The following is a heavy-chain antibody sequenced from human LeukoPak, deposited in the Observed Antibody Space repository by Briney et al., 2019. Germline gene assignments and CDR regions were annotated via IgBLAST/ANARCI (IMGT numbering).Heavy chain of an antibody. Sequence: PSETLSLTCAVYGVSFSGYYWSWIRQPPGKGLEWIGEINHSGSTNYNPSLKSRVTISVDTSKNQFSLKLSSVTAADTAVYYCARGRKTMVRGVNSLSWGQGTLVTVSS. D-gene: IGHD3-10*01. CDR3: ARGRKTMVRGVNSLS. CDR2: INHSGST. V-gene: IGHV4-34*01. CDR1: GVSFSGYY. J-gene: IGHJ5*02.